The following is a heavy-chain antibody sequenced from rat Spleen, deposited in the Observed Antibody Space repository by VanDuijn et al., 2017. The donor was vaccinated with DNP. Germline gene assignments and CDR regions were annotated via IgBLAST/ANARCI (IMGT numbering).Heavy chain of an antibody. CDR2: ISYAGGGT. D-gene: IGHD1-2*01. Sequence: EVHLVESGGGLVRPGRSLKLSCAASASSFSDYAMAWVRQAPTKGLELVAYISYAGGGTYHGDSVKGRFTISRDHAKSTLYLQMNSLRSEDTATYYCTRDNYSSYMPYYYAMDAWGQGTSVTVSS. CDR3: TRDNYSSYMPYYYAMDA. V-gene: IGHV5-20*01. J-gene: IGHJ4*01. CDR1: ASSFSDYA.